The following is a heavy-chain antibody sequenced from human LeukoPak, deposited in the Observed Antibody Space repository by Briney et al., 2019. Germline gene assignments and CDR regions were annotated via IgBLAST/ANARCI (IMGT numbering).Heavy chain of an antibody. J-gene: IGHJ4*02. CDR3: AKGGSGSSGDNDWNDY. CDR2: LSGSGGTT. CDR1: GFSFSRSA. D-gene: IGHD6-19*01. Sequence: GGSLRLSCAASGFSFSRSAMTWVRQPPGKGLEWVSALSGSGGTTFYADSVKGRFTISRDNSKKTVYLQMNSLRADDTAVYYCAKGGSGSSGDNDWNDYRGQGTLVIVSS. V-gene: IGHV3-23*01.